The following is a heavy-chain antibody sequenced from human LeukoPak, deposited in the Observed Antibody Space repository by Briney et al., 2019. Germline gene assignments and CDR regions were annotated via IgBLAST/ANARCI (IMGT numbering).Heavy chain of an antibody. D-gene: IGHD1-26*01. CDR3: ARVPEVSVGATLPFDY. V-gene: IGHV1-24*01. Sequence: GASVKVSCKVSGYTLTELSMHWVRRAPGKGLEWMGGFDPEDGETIYAQKFQGRVTMTEDTSTDTAYMELSSLRSEDTAVYYCARVPEVSVGATLPFDYWGQGTLVTVSS. J-gene: IGHJ4*02. CDR1: GYTLTELS. CDR2: FDPEDGET.